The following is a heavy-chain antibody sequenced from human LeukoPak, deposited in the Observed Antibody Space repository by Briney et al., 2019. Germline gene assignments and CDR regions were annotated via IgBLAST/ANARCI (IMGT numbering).Heavy chain of an antibody. CDR3: ARERSGLSYGDYALDY. J-gene: IGHJ4*02. CDR2: ISYDGSNK. V-gene: IGHV3-30-3*01. Sequence: GGSLRLSCAASGFTFSSYAMHWVRQAPGKGLEWVAVISYDGSNKYYADSVKGRFTISRDNSKNTLYLQMNSLRAEDTAVYYCARERSGLSYGDYALDYWGQGTLVTVSS. D-gene: IGHD4-17*01. CDR1: GFTFSSYA.